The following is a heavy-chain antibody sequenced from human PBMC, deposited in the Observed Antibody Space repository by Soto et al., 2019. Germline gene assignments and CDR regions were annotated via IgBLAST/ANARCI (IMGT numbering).Heavy chain of an antibody. CDR1: GYSFTSYW. Sequence: GESLKISCKGSGYSFTSYWIGWVRQMPGKGLEWMGIIYPGDSDTRYSPSFQGQVTISADKSISTAYLQWSSLKASDTAMYYCARRVTIFGRHGRYFDYWGQGTLVTVSS. D-gene: IGHD3-3*01. V-gene: IGHV5-51*01. CDR2: IYPGDSDT. CDR3: ARRVTIFGRHGRYFDY. J-gene: IGHJ4*02.